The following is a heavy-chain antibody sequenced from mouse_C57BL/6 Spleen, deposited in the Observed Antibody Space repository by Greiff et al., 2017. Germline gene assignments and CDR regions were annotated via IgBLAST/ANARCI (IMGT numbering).Heavy chain of an antibody. CDR3: ARSSSENWYFDV. CDR1: GFTFSDYG. J-gene: IGHJ1*03. D-gene: IGHD1-1*01. CDR2: ISSGSSTI. Sequence: EVKVEESGGGLVKPGGSLKLSCAASGFTFSDYGMHWVRQAPEKGLEWVAYISSGSSTIYYADTVKGRFTISRDNAKNTLFLQMTSLRSEDTAMYYCARSSSENWYFDVWGTGTTVTVSS. V-gene: IGHV5-17*01.